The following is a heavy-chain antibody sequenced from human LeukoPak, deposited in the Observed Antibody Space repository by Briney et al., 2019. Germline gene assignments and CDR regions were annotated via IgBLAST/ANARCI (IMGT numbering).Heavy chain of an antibody. CDR3: TGGSGWYSPDY. Sequence: GGSLRLSCAASGFTFSGSAIHWVRQSSGKGLEWVGHIRGKTNSYATAYAASVRGRFTISRDDSKNTAYLQMNSLKTEDTAVYYCTGGSGWYSPDYWGQGTLVTVSS. D-gene: IGHD6-19*01. CDR2: IRGKTNSYAT. V-gene: IGHV3-73*01. CDR1: GFTFSGSA. J-gene: IGHJ4*02.